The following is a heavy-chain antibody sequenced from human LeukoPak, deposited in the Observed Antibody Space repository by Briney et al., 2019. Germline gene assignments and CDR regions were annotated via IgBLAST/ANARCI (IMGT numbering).Heavy chain of an antibody. CDR3: ARGTAANDY. D-gene: IGHD6-13*01. CDR1: GDSVSSYSGA. J-gene: IGHJ4*02. V-gene: IGHV6-1*01. CDR2: TYFRSKWYN. Sequence: SQTLSLTCAISGDSVSSYSGAWNWIRQSPSRGLEWLGRTYFRSKWYNDYAVSVKSRITINADTSKNQFSLQLNSVTPEDTAVYYCARGTAANDYWGQGTLVTVSP.